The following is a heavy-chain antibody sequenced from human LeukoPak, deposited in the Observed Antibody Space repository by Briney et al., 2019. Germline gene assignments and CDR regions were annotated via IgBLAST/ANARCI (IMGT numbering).Heavy chain of an antibody. J-gene: IGHJ4*02. V-gene: IGHV4-34*01. Sequence: SETLSLTCTVYGGSFSGHFWSWIRQPPGKGLEWIGEIYHSGGTNYHPSLKSRVTISVDTSKNQFSLTLSSVTAADTAVYYCARSGAGYSGSSFFDYWGQGTLVTVSS. CDR3: ARSGAGYSGSSFFDY. CDR2: IYHSGGT. D-gene: IGHD1-26*01. CDR1: GGSFSGHF.